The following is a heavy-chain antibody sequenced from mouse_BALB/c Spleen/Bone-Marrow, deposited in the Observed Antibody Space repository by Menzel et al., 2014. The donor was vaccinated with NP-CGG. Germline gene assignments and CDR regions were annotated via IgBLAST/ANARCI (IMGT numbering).Heavy chain of an antibody. V-gene: IGHV1-14*01. CDR3: ARRWLPYAMDY. D-gene: IGHD2-3*01. Sequence: EVQLVESGPELVKPGASVKMSCKASGYTFTSYIMHWVKQKPGQGLEWIGYINPYNDGTKYNKKFKGKATLTSDKSSSTAYMELSSLTSGDSAVYYCARRWLPYAMDYWGQGTSVTVSS. CDR1: GYTFTSYI. CDR2: INPYNDGT. J-gene: IGHJ4*01.